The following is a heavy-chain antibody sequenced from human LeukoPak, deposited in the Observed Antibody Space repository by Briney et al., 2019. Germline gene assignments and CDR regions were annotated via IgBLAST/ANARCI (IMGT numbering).Heavy chain of an antibody. Sequence: PGGSLRLSCAASGFTFSSYAMHWVRQAPGKGLEWVAIISYDGSNEYYADSVKGRFTISRDDSRSIAYLQMNSLKTEDTAVYYCTRRYNYDSSGYYYVKDAFDIWGQGTMVTVSS. CDR3: TRRYNYDSSGYYYVKDAFDI. V-gene: IGHV3-30*04. CDR1: GFTFSSYA. CDR2: ISYDGSNE. J-gene: IGHJ3*02. D-gene: IGHD3-22*01.